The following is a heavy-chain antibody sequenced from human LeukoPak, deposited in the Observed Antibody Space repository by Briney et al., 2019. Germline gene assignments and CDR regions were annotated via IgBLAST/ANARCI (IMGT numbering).Heavy chain of an antibody. CDR2: INHRGST. J-gene: IGHJ5*02. CDR3: ARAWGPLWFGPHNWFDP. Sequence: PSETLSLTCAVYGGSFSGYYWSWIRQPPGKGLEWIGEINHRGSTNYNPSLKSRVTISVATSKNQFSLKLSSVTAAGTAVYYCARAWGPLWFGPHNWFDPWGQGTLVTVSS. D-gene: IGHD3-10*01. CDR1: GGSFSGYY. V-gene: IGHV4-34*01.